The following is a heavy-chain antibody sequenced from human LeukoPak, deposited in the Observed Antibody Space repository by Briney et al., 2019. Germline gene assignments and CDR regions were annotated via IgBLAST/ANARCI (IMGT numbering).Heavy chain of an antibody. CDR2: IYYSGST. V-gene: IGHV4-31*03. J-gene: IGHJ4*02. D-gene: IGHD5-24*01. Sequence: SETQSLTCPVSSGSISSGVYYWSWIRHHPGKGLEWVGYIYYSGSTYYNPSLKSRVTISVDTSKNQFSLKLSSVTAADTAVYYCARGVRWLQLSYFDYWGQGTLVTVSS. CDR1: SGSISSGVYY. CDR3: ARGVRWLQLSYFDY.